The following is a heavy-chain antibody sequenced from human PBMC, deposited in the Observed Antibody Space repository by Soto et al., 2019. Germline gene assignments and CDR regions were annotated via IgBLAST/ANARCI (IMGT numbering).Heavy chain of an antibody. D-gene: IGHD1-7*01. CDR1: GGSISSSDYY. CDR3: ARDPLNWSYSPRSTRGN. J-gene: IGHJ4*02. V-gene: IGHV4-31*11. CDR2: IIYSGIT. Sequence: QVQLQESGPGLVKPSQTLSLTCAVSGGSISSSDYYWSWIRQHPGKGLEWIGYIIYSGITSYNPSIKSRVIISLDTSKKQFSLKLTSVTAADTAVYYCARDPLNWSYSPRSTRGNWGRGTLVTVSS.